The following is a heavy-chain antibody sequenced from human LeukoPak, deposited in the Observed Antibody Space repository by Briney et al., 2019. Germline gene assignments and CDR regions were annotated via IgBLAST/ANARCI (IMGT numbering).Heavy chain of an antibody. Sequence: PGGSLRLSCAASGFTFSSYGMHWVRQAPGKGLEWVAVISYDGSNKYYADSVKGRFTISRDNSKNTLYLQMNSLRAEDTAVYYCAKVDTAMVASGYYYMDVWGKGTTVTVSS. J-gene: IGHJ6*03. V-gene: IGHV3-30*18. D-gene: IGHD5-18*01. CDR3: AKVDTAMVASGYYYMDV. CDR2: ISYDGSNK. CDR1: GFTFSSYG.